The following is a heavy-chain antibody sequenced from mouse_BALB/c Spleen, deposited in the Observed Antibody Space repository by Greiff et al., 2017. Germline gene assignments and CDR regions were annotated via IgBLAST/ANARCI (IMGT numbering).Heavy chain of an antibody. V-gene: IGHV5-17*02. Sequence: EVQLVESGGGLVQPGGSRKLSCAASGFTFSSFGMHWVRQAPEKGLEWVAYISSGSSTIYYADTVKGRLTISRDNPKNTLFLQMTSLRSEDTAMYYCARRGEYGNYFDYWGQGTTLTVSS. J-gene: IGHJ2*01. CDR1: GFTFSSFG. CDR3: ARRGEYGNYFDY. D-gene: IGHD2-10*02. CDR2: ISSGSSTI.